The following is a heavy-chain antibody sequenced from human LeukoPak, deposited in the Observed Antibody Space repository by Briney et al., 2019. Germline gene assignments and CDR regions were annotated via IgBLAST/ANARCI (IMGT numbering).Heavy chain of an antibody. CDR3: ARIVAGGAFDI. CDR2: IYSGGST. D-gene: IGHD1-26*01. V-gene: IGHV3-66*01. J-gene: IGHJ3*02. Sequence: GGSLRLSCAASGFTVSSNYMSWVRQAPGKGLEWFSVIYSGGSTYYADSVKGRFTISRDNSKNTLYLQMNSLRDEDTAVYYCARIVAGGAFDIWGQGTMVTVSS. CDR1: GFTVSSNY.